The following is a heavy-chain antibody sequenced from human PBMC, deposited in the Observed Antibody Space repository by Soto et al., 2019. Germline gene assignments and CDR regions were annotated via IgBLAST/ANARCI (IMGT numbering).Heavy chain of an antibody. Sequence: QITLKESGPTMVKPTQTLTLTCTFSGFSLSTSGVGVGWIRQPPGKALEWLALIYWDDDKRYSPSLKSRLTITKDTSKNQVVLTMTNMAPVDTATYYCAHIPPRLYTSATRTPDYWGQGTLVTVSS. V-gene: IGHV2-5*02. CDR2: IYWDDDK. J-gene: IGHJ4*02. CDR1: GFSLSTSGVG. CDR3: AHIPPRLYTSATRTPDY. D-gene: IGHD6-25*01.